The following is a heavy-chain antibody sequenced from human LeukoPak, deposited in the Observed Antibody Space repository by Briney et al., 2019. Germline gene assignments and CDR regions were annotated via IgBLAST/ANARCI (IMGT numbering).Heavy chain of an antibody. CDR3: ARGSRAVIVVIGSNYFDS. V-gene: IGHV1-2*02. CDR1: GYTFTDYF. CDR2: INPNSGAT. J-gene: IGHJ4*02. Sequence: ASVKVSCKASGYTFTDYFMYWVRQAPGQGLEWMGWINPNSGATKFAQKFQGRVNMTRDKSISTAYMELGRLRSDDTAVYYCARGSRAVIVVIGSNYFDSWGQGTLVTVSS. D-gene: IGHD3-22*01.